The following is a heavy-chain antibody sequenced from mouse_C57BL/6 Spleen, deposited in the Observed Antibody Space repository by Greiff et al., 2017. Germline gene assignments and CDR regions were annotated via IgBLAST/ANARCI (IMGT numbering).Heavy chain of an antibody. Sequence: QVQLQQSGPELVKPGASVKISCKASGYAFSSSWMNWVKQRPGKGLEWIGRIYPGDGDTNYNGKFKGKATLTADKSSSTAYMQLSSLTSEDSAVYFCARSGCSNSRAYWGQGTLVTVSA. D-gene: IGHD2-5*01. CDR2: IYPGDGDT. J-gene: IGHJ3*01. CDR3: ARSGCSNSRAY. V-gene: IGHV1-82*01. CDR1: GYAFSSSW.